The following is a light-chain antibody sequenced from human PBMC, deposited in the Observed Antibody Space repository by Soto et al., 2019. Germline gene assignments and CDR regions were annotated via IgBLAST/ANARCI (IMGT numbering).Light chain of an antibody. J-gene: IGLJ3*02. V-gene: IGLV2-8*01. Sequence: QSALTQPPSASGSPGQSVTISCTGTSSDVGAYKYVSWYQHHPGKGPKVLIYEVSKRPSGVPDRFSGSKSGNTASLTVSGLQAEDEADYYCASFAGSSNVVFGGGTKLTV. CDR3: ASFAGSSNVV. CDR2: EVS. CDR1: SSDVGAYKY.